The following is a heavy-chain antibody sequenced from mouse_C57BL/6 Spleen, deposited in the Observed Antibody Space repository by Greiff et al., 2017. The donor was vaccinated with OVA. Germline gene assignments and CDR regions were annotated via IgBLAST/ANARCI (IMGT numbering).Heavy chain of an antibody. Sequence: QVQLQQPGAELVKPGASVKVSCKASGYTFTSYWMHWVKQRPGQGLEWIGRIHPSDSDTNYNQKFKGKATLTVDKSSSTAYMQLSSLTSDDSAVYYCAIPDYYGSSYCYWYFDVWGTGTTVTVSS. J-gene: IGHJ1*03. V-gene: IGHV1-74*01. D-gene: IGHD1-1*01. CDR3: AIPDYYGSSYCYWYFDV. CDR2: IHPSDSDT. CDR1: GYTFTSYW.